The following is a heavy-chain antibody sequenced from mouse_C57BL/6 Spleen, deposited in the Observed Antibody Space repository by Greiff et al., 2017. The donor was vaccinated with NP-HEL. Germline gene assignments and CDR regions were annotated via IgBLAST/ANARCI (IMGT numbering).Heavy chain of an antibody. Sequence: EVKLVESGGGLVKPGGSLKLSCAASGFTFSDYGMHWVRQAPEKGLEWVAYISSGSSTIYYADTGKGRFTISRDNAKNTLFLQMTSLRSEDTAMYYCARNGYEGAMDYWGQGTSVTVSS. J-gene: IGHJ4*01. CDR2: ISSGSSTI. CDR3: ARNGYEGAMDY. CDR1: GFTFSDYG. D-gene: IGHD2-2*01. V-gene: IGHV5-17*01.